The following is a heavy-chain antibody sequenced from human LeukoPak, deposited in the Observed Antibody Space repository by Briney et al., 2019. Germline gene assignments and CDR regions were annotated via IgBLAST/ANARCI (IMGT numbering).Heavy chain of an antibody. D-gene: IGHD6-13*01. J-gene: IGHJ3*02. V-gene: IGHV3-66*01. Sequence: PGGSLRLSCTASGFTFSSLAMTWVRQAPGKGLEWVSVFYSGGNTYYADSVKGRFTISRDNSKNTLYLQMNSLRVEDTAVYFCARGWADAFDIWGQGTMVTVSS. CDR3: ARGWADAFDI. CDR1: GFTFSSLA. CDR2: FYSGGNT.